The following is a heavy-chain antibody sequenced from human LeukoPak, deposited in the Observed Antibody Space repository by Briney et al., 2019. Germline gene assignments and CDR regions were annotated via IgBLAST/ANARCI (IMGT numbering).Heavy chain of an antibody. CDR3: ASTKFSGRQYCSSTSCHDYYYFDY. CDR2: IYHSGST. D-gene: IGHD2-2*01. CDR1: GYSISSGYY. J-gene: IGHJ4*02. Sequence: SETLSLTCTVSGYSISSGYYWGWIRQPPGKGLEWIGSIYHSGSTNYNPSLKSRVTISVDTSKNQFSLKLSSVTAADTAVYYCASTKFSGRQYCSSTSCHDYYYFDYWGQGTLVTVSS. V-gene: IGHV4-38-2*02.